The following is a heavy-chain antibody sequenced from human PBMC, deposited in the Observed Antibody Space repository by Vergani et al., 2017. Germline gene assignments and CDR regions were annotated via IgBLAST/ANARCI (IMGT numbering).Heavy chain of an antibody. CDR3: ARVGSKVWNYYYMDV. Sequence: QVQLQQWGAGLLKPSETLSLTCAVYGGSFSGYYWSWILQPPGKGLEWIGEINHSGSTNYNPSLKSRVTISVDTSKNQFSLKLSSVTAADTAVYYCARVGSKVWNYYYMDVWGKGTTVTVSS. CDR2: INHSGST. CDR1: GGSFSGYY. D-gene: IGHD3-16*01. J-gene: IGHJ6*03. V-gene: IGHV4-34*01.